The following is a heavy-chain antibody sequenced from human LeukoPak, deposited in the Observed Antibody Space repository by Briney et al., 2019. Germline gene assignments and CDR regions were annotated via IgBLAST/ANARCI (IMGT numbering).Heavy chain of an antibody. CDR1: GVSISSYY. Sequence: PSETLSLTCTVSGVSISSYYWSWIRQPPGKGLEWIGYIYYSGSTNYNPSLKSRVTISVDTSKNQFSLKLSSVTAADTAVYYCARDQGDYGDYLDAFDIWGQGTMVTVSS. CDR3: ARDQGDYGDYLDAFDI. CDR2: IYYSGST. J-gene: IGHJ3*02. V-gene: IGHV4-59*01. D-gene: IGHD4-17*01.